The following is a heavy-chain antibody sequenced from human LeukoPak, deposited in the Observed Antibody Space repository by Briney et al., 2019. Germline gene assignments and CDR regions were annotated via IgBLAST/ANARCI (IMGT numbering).Heavy chain of an antibody. CDR1: GFTFSSYA. CDR2: ISYDGSNK. CDR3: ARDDGSLDY. D-gene: IGHD5-24*01. J-gene: IGHJ4*02. Sequence: GSLRLSCAASGFTFSSYAMHWVRQAPGKGLEWVAVISYDGSNKYYADSVKGRFTISRDNSKNTLYLQMNSLRAEDTAVYYCARDDGSLDYWGQGTLVTFSS. V-gene: IGHV3-30-3*01.